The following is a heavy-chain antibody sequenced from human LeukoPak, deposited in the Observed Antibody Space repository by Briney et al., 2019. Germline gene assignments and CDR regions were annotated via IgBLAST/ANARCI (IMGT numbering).Heavy chain of an antibody. CDR3: ARETVGIDY. CDR2: ISSSSSTI. V-gene: IGHV3-48*01. Sequence: PGGSLRLSCAGSGFTFSRYGFNWVRQAPGKGLEWVSYISSSSSTIYCADSVKGRFTISRDNAKNSLYLQMNSLRAEDTAVYYCARETVGIDYWGQGTLVTVSS. D-gene: IGHD4-23*01. CDR1: GFTFSRYG. J-gene: IGHJ4*02.